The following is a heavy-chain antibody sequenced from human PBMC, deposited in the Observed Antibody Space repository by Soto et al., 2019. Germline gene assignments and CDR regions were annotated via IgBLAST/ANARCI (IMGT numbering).Heavy chain of an antibody. V-gene: IGHV4-39*01. CDR3: ARHWGSGRRKPDV. J-gene: IGHJ6*02. CDR2: IYYSGST. D-gene: IGHD3-16*01. Sequence: QLQLQESGPGLVKPSETLSLTCTVSGGSISSSSYYWGWIRQPPGKGLEWIGSIYYSGSTYYNPSLKSRVTISVDTSKNQCSLTLSSVTAADTAVYYCARHWGSGRRKPDVWGQGTTVTVSS. CDR1: GGSISSSSYY.